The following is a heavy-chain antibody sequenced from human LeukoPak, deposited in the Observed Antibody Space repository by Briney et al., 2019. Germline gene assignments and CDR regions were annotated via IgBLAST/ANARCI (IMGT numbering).Heavy chain of an antibody. CDR1: GFTFSSYS. J-gene: IGHJ4*02. Sequence: QPGGSLRLSCAASGFTFSSYSMNWVRQAPGKGLEWLSYISSGSGTIYYADSVKGRFTISRDNAKNSLYLQMDSLRDEDTAVYSCARDTHYAFDYWSQGALVTVSS. CDR3: ARDTHYAFDY. D-gene: IGHD3-16*01. V-gene: IGHV3-48*02. CDR2: ISSGSGTI.